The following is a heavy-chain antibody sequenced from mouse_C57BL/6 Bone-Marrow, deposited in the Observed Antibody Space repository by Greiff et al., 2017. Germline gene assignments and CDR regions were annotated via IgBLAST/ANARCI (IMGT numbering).Heavy chain of an antibody. CDR1: GYAFTNYL. Sequence: VQLQQSGAELVRPGTSVKVSCKASGYAFTNYLIEGVKQRPGQGLEWIGVINPGSGGTNYNEKFKGKATLTADKSSSTAYMQLSSLTSEDSAVYFCAREGWLRRGFAYWGQGTLVTVSA. D-gene: IGHD2-2*01. J-gene: IGHJ3*01. V-gene: IGHV1-54*01. CDR3: AREGWLRRGFAY. CDR2: INPGSGGT.